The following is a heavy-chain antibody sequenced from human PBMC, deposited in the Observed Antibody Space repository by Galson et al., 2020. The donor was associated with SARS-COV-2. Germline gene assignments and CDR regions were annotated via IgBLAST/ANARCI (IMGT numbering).Heavy chain of an antibody. CDR3: ARTTIFGVVDRFDY. CDR1: GGSIRSSSYY. Sequence: SETLSLTCTVSGGSIRSSSYYWGWIRQPPGKGLEWIGSIYYSGSTYYNPSLKSRVTISVDTSKNQFSLKLSSVTAADTAVYYCARTTIFGVVDRFDYWGQGTLVTVSS. D-gene: IGHD3-3*01. CDR2: IYYSGST. J-gene: IGHJ4*02. V-gene: IGHV4-39*01.